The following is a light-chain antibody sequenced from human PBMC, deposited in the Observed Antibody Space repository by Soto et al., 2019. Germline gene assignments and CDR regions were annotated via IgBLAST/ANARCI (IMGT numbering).Light chain of an antibody. J-gene: IGKJ5*01. CDR2: DAS. Sequence: EIVLTQSPATLSLSPGARATLSCRASQSVSSYLGWYQQKPGQAPRLLIYDASNRAAGIPARFSGSGSGTDFTLTISRLEPEDFAVYYCQQRSNWPTFGQGTRLEIK. CDR3: QQRSNWPT. V-gene: IGKV3-11*01. CDR1: QSVSSY.